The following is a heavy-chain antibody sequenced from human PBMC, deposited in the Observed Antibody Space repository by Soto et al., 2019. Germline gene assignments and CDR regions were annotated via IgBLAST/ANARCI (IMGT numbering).Heavy chain of an antibody. Sequence: QMRLVQSGAEVKNSGSSVKVSCKASGGTSSNFVITWVRQVPGQGRELLGGILPMFGAVKYAQKFQDRLTITADRSTNTASMELGSLRSEDTAVYYCARPKRSGYDRGDSYYHTMDVWGHGTTVTVS. CDR2: ILPMFGAV. D-gene: IGHD3-3*01. V-gene: IGHV1-69*06. CDR3: ARPKRSGYDRGDSYYHTMDV. J-gene: IGHJ6*02. CDR1: GGTSSNFV.